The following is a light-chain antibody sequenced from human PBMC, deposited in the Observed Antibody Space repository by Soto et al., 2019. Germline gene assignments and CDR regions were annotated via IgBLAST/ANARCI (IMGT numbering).Light chain of an antibody. CDR1: QSVCSK. J-gene: IGKJ1*01. CDR2: GAA. V-gene: IGKV3-15*01. CDR3: QQQNNWPPCT. Sequence: ELAMAPSSVTLSVSRGERAPLSCRARQSVCSKFAWYQQKPGQAPTLLLYGAATRVTDSPARFSGSGGGTEVTLTISSLQSEDFAVYYCQQQNNWPPCTFGQGTKVDIK.